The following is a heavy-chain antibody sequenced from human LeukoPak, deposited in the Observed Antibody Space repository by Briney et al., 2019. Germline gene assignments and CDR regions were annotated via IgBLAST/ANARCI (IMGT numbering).Heavy chain of an antibody. CDR1: GYTFTGYY. CDR2: INPNSGGT. D-gene: IGHD3-22*01. J-gene: IGHJ3*02. CDR3: ASSYYYDSSGYYYDAFDI. Sequence: ASVKVSCKASGYTFTGYYMHWVRQAPGQGLEWMGWINPNSGGTNYAQKFQGRVTMTRDTSISTAYMELGRLRSDDTAVYYCASSYYYDSSGYYYDAFDIWGQGTMVTVSS. V-gene: IGHV1-2*02.